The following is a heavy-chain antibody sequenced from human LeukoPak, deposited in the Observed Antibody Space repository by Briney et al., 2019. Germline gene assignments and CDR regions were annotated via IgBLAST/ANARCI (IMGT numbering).Heavy chain of an antibody. J-gene: IGHJ4*02. CDR1: GFTFSSYW. CDR3: AKALSGWVNPKFDY. Sequence: GGSLRLSCAASGFTFSSYWMSWVRQAPGKGLEWVAVISYDGSNKYYADSVKGRFTISRDNSKNTLYLQMNSLRAEDTAVYYCAKALSGWVNPKFDYWGQGTLVTVSS. CDR2: ISYDGSNK. D-gene: IGHD6-19*01. V-gene: IGHV3-30*18.